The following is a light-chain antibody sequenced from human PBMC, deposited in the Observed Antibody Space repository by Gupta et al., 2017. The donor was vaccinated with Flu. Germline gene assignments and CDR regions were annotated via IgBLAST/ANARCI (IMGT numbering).Light chain of an antibody. CDR3: AAWDDSLSGVV. CDR1: NSNIGINY. V-gene: IGLV1-47*01. CDR2: RSL. Sequence: RVTISCSGGNSNIGINYVYWYQQLPGAAPKRLSYRSLQRSSGVPDRFSGSKSGTSASLAISGLRSDDEADYDCAAWDDSLSGVVFGGGTKLTVL. J-gene: IGLJ2*01.